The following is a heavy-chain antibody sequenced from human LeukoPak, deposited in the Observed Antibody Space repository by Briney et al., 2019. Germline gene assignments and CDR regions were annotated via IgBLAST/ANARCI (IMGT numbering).Heavy chain of an antibody. D-gene: IGHD3-9*01. CDR3: ALVTPYYFDY. J-gene: IGHJ4*02. CDR2: IYSGGST. Sequence: GGSLRLSCAASGFTVSSNYMSWVRQAPGKGLEWVSVIYSGGSTYYADSVKGRFTISRDNSKNTLYLQMNSLRAEDTAVYYCALVTPYYFDYWGQGTLLTVSS. CDR1: GFTVSSNY. V-gene: IGHV3-53*01.